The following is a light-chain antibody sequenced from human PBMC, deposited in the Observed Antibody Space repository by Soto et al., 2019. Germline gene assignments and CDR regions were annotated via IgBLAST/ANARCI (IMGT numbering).Light chain of an antibody. V-gene: IGLV2-14*03. Sequence: ALTQPASVSRSPGQSITISCTGSSSDIGGYDSVSWYQQHPGRAPKLIIYDVSNRPSGVSDRFSGSKSGNTASLTISGLQAEDEAYYYCNSYTDTPTPRYVFGAGTRLTVL. CDR3: NSYTDTPTPRYV. CDR1: SSDIGGYDS. J-gene: IGLJ1*01. CDR2: DVS.